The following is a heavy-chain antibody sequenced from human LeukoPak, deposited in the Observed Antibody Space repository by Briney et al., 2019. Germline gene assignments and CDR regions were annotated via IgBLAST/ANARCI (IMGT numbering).Heavy chain of an antibody. D-gene: IGHD6-13*01. CDR2: IYYSGST. CDR1: GGSISSGGYY. Sequence: SETLSLTCSVSGGSISSGGYYWSWIRQHPGKGLEWIGYIYYSGSTYYNPSLKSRVTISVDTSKNQFSLKLNSVTAADTAVYYCARAYTSSCRWFDPWGQGTLVTVSS. J-gene: IGHJ5*02. CDR3: ARAYTSSCRWFDP. V-gene: IGHV4-31*03.